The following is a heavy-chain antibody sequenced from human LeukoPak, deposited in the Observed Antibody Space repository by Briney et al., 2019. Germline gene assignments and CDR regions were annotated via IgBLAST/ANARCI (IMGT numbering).Heavy chain of an antibody. V-gene: IGHV3-30*02. CDR3: AKSRSAMVSFGDY. CDR1: GFTFSSYG. CDR2: IRYDGSNK. Sequence: GGSLRLSCAASGFTFSSYGMHWVRLAPGKGLEWVAFIRYDGSNKYYADSVKGRFTISRDNSKNTLYLQMNSLRAEDTGVYYCAKSRSAMVSFGDYWGQGTLVTVS. D-gene: IGHD5-18*01. J-gene: IGHJ4*02.